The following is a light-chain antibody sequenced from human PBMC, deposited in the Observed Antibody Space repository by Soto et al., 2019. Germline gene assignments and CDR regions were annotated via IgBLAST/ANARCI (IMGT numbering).Light chain of an antibody. V-gene: IGLV2-14*03. CDR3: SSYGASSTL. CDR1: RSDIELYNH. Sequence: SVLTLPSSVSGSPGQSITIPCSGNRSDIELYNHVSWNQQHPGKAPKLLIYDVSYRPSGISDRFSGSKSGNTASLTISGLQPEDEADYYCSSYGASSTLFGGGTQLTVL. CDR2: DVS. J-gene: IGLJ2*01.